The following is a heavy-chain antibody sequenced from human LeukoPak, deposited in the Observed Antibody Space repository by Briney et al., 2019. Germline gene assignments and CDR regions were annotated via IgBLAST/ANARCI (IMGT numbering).Heavy chain of an antibody. CDR1: GFTFSSSG. D-gene: IGHD1-26*01. V-gene: IGHV3-30*02. CDR2: IRFDGSTQ. CDR3: ATETRGSYSEY. J-gene: IGHJ4*02. Sequence: GGSLRLSCTAPGFTFSSSGMNWFRQAPGKGLEWVAFIRFDGSTQYYADSVKGRFTVSRDNSKNTLYLQMNSLRDEDTAVYYCATETRGSYSEYWGQGTLLTVSS.